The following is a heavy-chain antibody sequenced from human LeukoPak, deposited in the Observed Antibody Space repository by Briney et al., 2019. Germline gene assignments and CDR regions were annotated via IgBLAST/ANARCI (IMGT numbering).Heavy chain of an antibody. D-gene: IGHD3-10*02. CDR2: ISRRCNTI. CDR3: AELGITMIGGV. V-gene: IGHV3-48*04. Sequence: PGGPLRLSCAPSGFTFRIYSMKCVRQSPGKGLEGVSYISRRCNTIFYTDSVKGLFTISRDNSKHSLYMQMNRLRAEEKAVYYCAELGITMIGGVWGQGTPVTISS. J-gene: IGHJ6*02. CDR1: GFTFRIYS.